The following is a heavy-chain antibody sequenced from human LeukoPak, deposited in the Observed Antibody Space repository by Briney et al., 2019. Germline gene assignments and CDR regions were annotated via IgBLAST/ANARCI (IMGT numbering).Heavy chain of an antibody. V-gene: IGHV3-23*01. J-gene: IGHJ3*02. CDR2: ISGSGGST. CDR1: GFTFSSYA. CDR3: ARGYCTSTSCYGVAAFDI. Sequence: PGGSLRLSCAASGFTFSSYAMSWVRQAPGKGLEWVSAISGSGGSTYYADSVKGRFTISRNNAKNSLYLQMNSLRAENTALYYCARGYCTSTSCYGVAAFDIWGQGTMVNVSS. D-gene: IGHD2-2*01.